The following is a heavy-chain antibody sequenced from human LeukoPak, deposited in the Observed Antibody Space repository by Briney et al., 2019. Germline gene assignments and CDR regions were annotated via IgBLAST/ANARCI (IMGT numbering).Heavy chain of an antibody. CDR1: GITLSTYW. Sequence: GGSLRLSCAASGITLSTYWMSWVRQAPGKGLEWVANIRQDGSEKNYVDSVKGRFIISRDNAKNSLYLQMNSLRAEDTALYYCARGGLYWHIWGQGTMVTVSS. CDR3: ARGGLYWHI. J-gene: IGHJ3*02. V-gene: IGHV3-7*04. CDR2: IRQDGSEK. D-gene: IGHD2-15*01.